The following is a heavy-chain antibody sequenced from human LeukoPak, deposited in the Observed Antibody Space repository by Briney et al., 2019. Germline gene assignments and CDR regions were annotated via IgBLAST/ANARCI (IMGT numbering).Heavy chain of an antibody. V-gene: IGHV1-3*03. CDR1: GYTFTSYA. Sequence: ASVKVSCKASGYTFTSYAMHWVRQAPGQRLEWMGWINAGHGNTKYSQEFQGRVTITRDTSASTAYMELSGLRSEDMAVYYCARAVRYRSGPLTDLLPYSFDYWGQGTLVTVSS. D-gene: IGHD6-19*01. CDR2: INAGHGNT. CDR3: ARAVRYRSGPLTDLLPYSFDY. J-gene: IGHJ4*02.